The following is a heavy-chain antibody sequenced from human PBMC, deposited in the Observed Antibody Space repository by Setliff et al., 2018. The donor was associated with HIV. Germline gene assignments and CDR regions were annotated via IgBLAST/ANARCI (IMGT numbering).Heavy chain of an antibody. D-gene: IGHD3-22*01. V-gene: IGHV4-34*01. CDR2: IHHSGGT. J-gene: IGHJ6*03. Sequence: SETLSLTCAVYGGSFSGYFWSWVRQPPGNGLEWIGDIHHSGGTNYNPTLKSRVTVSVDTSKNQFSLKLTSVTAADTAVYFCARHYDSSGPNYHYFYMEVWGKGTTVTVS. CDR3: ARHYDSSGPNYHYFYMEV. CDR1: GGSFSGYF.